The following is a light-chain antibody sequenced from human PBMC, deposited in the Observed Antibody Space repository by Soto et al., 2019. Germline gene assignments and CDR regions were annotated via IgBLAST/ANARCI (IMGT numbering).Light chain of an antibody. Sequence: QPVLTQPPSASGTPGQWVTISCSGSSSNIGSNYVYWYQQLPGTAPKLLIYRNNQRPSGVPDRFSGSKSGTSASLAISGLRSEDEADYYCAAWDDSLSGGVVFGGGTQLTVL. V-gene: IGLV1-47*01. J-gene: IGLJ2*01. CDR1: SSNIGSNY. CDR2: RNN. CDR3: AAWDDSLSGGVV.